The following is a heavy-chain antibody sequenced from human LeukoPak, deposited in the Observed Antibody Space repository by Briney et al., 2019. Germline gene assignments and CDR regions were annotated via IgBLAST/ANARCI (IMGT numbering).Heavy chain of an antibody. CDR3: ARFYGQYSTMDV. D-gene: IGHD2-15*01. Sequence: SETLSLTFAVYGGAFSGYYWSWIRQPPGKGLEWIGEINHSGSTNYNASLKSRVTISLDTSKNQFSLKLSSVTAADTAVYYCARFYGQYSTMDVWGQGTTVTVSS. V-gene: IGHV4-34*01. CDR2: INHSGST. CDR1: GGAFSGYY. J-gene: IGHJ6*02.